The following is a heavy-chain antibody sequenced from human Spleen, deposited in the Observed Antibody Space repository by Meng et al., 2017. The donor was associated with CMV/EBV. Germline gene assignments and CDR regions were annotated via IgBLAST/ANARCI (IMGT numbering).Heavy chain of an antibody. Sequence: ASVKVSCKASGYTFSDYYVHWLRQAPGQGLEWMGWINPKSGGTNYAEKFRGRVSMTRDTSITTDFLEVTNLRYDDTALYYCARDLGHTTGWFPYYDYWGQGTLVTVSS. CDR1: GYTFSDYY. CDR3: ARDLGHTTGWFPYYDY. CDR2: INPKSGGT. D-gene: IGHD3-9*01. V-gene: IGHV1-2*02. J-gene: IGHJ4*02.